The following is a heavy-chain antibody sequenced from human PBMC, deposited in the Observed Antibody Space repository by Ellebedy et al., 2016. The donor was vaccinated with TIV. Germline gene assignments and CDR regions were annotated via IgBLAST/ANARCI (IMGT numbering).Heavy chain of an antibody. J-gene: IGHJ4*02. V-gene: IGHV3-23*01. CDR2: ISGSGDDT. Sequence: PGGSLRLSCAASGFTFSIYAMSWVRQAPGKGLEWVSAISGSGDDTYYLDSVKGRFIISRDNSKSTVYLQLNSLRAEDTAVYYCAKDRIRIAAPGAFDSWGQGALVTVSS. CDR1: GFTFSIYA. CDR3: AKDRIRIAAPGAFDS. D-gene: IGHD6-13*01.